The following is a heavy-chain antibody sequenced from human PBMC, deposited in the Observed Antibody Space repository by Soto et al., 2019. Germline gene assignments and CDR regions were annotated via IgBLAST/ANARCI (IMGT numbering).Heavy chain of an antibody. D-gene: IGHD6-13*01. CDR1: GGSISSGGYS. Sequence: PSETLSLTCAVSGGSISSGGYSWSWIRQPPGKGLEWIGYIYHSGSTYYNPSLKSRVTISVDTSKNQFSLKLSSVTAADTAMYYCARHRTAYSSSWFDNWGQGTLVTVSS. CDR3: ARHRTAYSSSWFDN. CDR2: IYHSGST. V-gene: IGHV4-30-2*03. J-gene: IGHJ4*02.